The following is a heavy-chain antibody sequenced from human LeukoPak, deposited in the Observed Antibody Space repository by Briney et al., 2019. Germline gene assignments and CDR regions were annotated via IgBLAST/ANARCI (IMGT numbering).Heavy chain of an antibody. V-gene: IGHV1-69*04. Sequence: SVKVSCKASGYTFTSYDINWVRQAPGQGLEWMGRIIPILGIANYAQKFQGRVTITADKSTSTAYMELSSLRSEDTAVYYCARARIFSLSTVILNKDNWFDPWGQGTLVTASS. CDR2: IIPILGIA. J-gene: IGHJ5*02. D-gene: IGHD2-15*01. CDR1: GYTFTSYD. CDR3: ARARIFSLSTVILNKDNWFDP.